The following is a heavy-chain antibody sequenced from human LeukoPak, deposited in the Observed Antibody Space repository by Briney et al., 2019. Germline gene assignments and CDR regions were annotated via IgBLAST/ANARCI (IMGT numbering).Heavy chain of an antibody. J-gene: IGHJ4*01. CDR3: AKPHNLVVPAQWYYFGY. CDR2: ISYDGSNE. CDR1: EFTFDSYA. D-gene: IGHD2-2*01. Sequence: PGGSLRLSCAASEFTFDSYAMHWVRQAPGKGLEWVAVISYDGSNEYYTDSVRGRFSISRDNSKNTLYLQMNSLRAEDTAVYYCAKPHNLVVPAQWYYFGYWGHGTLVTVSS. V-gene: IGHV3-30-3*02.